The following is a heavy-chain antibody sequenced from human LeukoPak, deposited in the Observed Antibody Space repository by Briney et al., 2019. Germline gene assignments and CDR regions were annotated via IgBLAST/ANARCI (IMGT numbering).Heavy chain of an antibody. D-gene: IGHD5-24*01. J-gene: IGHJ5*01. Sequence: GGSLRLSCAASGFTFDDYAMHWVRQPPGKGLEGVSGISWNSGSIGYADSVKGRFTISRDNAKNSLYLQVNSLRAEDTALYYCAKDIGRMATIESWGQGTLVTVSS. CDR3: AKDIGRMATIES. CDR1: GFTFDDYA. CDR2: ISWNSGSI. V-gene: IGHV3-9*01.